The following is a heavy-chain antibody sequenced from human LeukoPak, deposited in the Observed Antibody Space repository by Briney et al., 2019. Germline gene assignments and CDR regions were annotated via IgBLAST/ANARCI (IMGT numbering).Heavy chain of an antibody. CDR3: AKELNRIAVAGEFDN. CDR2: TYYRSTWCN. Sequence: SQTLSLTCAISGDSVSSNSVTWNWIRQSPSRGLEWLGRTYYRSTWCNDYAVSVRGRITVNPDTSKNQFSLHLNSVTPEDTAVYYCAKELNRIAVAGEFDNWGQGTLVTVSS. J-gene: IGHJ4*02. CDR1: GDSVSSNSVT. V-gene: IGHV6-1*01. D-gene: IGHD6-19*01.